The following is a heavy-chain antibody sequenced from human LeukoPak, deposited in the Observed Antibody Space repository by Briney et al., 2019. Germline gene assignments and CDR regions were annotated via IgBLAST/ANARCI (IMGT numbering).Heavy chain of an antibody. CDR1: GGSFSGYY. CDR2: INHSGST. V-gene: IGHV4-34*01. D-gene: IGHD3-10*01. CDR3: ARGPPGDYYFDY. J-gene: IGHJ4*02. Sequence: SETLSLTCAVYGGSFSGYYWSWIRQPPGKGLEWIGEINHSGSTNYKPSLKSRVTISVDTSKPQFSLKLSSVTAADTAVYYCARGPPGDYYFDYWGQGTLVTVSS.